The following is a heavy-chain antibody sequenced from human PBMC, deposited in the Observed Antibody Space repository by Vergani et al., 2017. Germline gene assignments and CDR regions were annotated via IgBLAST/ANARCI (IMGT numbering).Heavy chain of an antibody. CDR1: GGSISSSSYY. CDR3: ARYQSGYGLHAFDI. V-gene: IGHV4-39*01. J-gene: IGHJ3*02. CDR2: IYYSGST. Sequence: QLQLPESGPGLVKPSETLSLPCTVSGGSISSSSYYWGWIRQPPGKGLEWIGSIYYSGSTYYNPSLKSRVTISVDTSKNQFSLKLSSVTAADTAVYYCARYQSGYGLHAFDIWGQGTMVTVSS. D-gene: IGHD3-3*01.